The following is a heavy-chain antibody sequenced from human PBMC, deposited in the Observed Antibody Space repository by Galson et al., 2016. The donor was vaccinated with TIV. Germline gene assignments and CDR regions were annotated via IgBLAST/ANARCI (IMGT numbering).Heavy chain of an antibody. J-gene: IGHJ6*03. Sequence: VKVSCKASGYDFTSCAINWVRHAPGQGLQWLGWINTRNGHPTYAQGFTGRFVFSLDTSVSTAYLQISSLTADDTAIYYCARSGDYNYYYYYMDVWGEGTTVTVSS. CDR1: GYDFTSCA. CDR2: INTRNGHP. CDR3: ARSGDYNYYYYYMDV. D-gene: IGHD4-17*01. V-gene: IGHV7-4-1*02.